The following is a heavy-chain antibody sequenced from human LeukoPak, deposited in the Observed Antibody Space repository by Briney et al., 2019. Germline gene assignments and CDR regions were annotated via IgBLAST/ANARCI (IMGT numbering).Heavy chain of an antibody. Sequence: GGSLRLSCAASGFTINTNYMNRVRQAPGRGLEWLSVIYPGGVTKYAESVKGLFTVSIDIAKNTVYLEMNDLRAEDTALYYCAREIGYYFDSDDSRLRGRLDVWGKGTSVTVSS. D-gene: IGHD3-22*01. CDR1: GFTINTNY. CDR2: IYPGGVT. V-gene: IGHV3-53*01. CDR3: AREIGYYFDSDDSRLRGRLDV. J-gene: IGHJ6*04.